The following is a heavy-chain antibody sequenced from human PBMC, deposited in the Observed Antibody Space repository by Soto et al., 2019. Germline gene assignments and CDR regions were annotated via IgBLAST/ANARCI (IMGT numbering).Heavy chain of an antibody. CDR3: ARESFGYSSSWATMDV. V-gene: IGHV1-69*01. D-gene: IGHD6-13*01. Sequence: QVQLVQSGAEVKKPGSSVKVSCKASGGTFSSYAISWVGQAPGQGLEWMGGIIPIFGTANYAQKFQGRVTITADESTSTANMELSSLRSEATAVYYCARESFGYSSSWATMDVWGQGTTVTVSS. J-gene: IGHJ6*01. CDR2: IIPIFGTA. CDR1: GGTFSSYA.